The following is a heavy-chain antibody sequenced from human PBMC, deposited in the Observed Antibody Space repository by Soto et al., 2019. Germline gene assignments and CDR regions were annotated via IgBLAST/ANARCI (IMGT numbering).Heavy chain of an antibody. J-gene: IGHJ4*02. V-gene: IGHV5-51*01. CDR1: GYSFSTYW. D-gene: IGHD5-12*01. CDR2: IYPGDSDT. Sequence: LGESLKISCKASGYSFSTYWIAWVRQRPGKGLDWMGIIYPGDSDTRYSPSFQGQVTISVDNSIYTAYLEWTTLRASDSAMYYCARHSLATQPGDYWGQGTRVTVSS. CDR3: ARHSLATQPGDY.